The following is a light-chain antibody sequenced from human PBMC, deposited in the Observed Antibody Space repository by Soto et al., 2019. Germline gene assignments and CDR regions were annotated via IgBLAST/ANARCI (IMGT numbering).Light chain of an antibody. CDR3: QQYGNSPPLT. J-gene: IGKJ4*01. CDR1: QSVSSH. V-gene: IGKV3-20*01. CDR2: GAS. Sequence: EIVLTQSPGTLSLSPGERATLSCRASQSVSSHLAWYQQRPGQAPRLPIYGASSRATGIPDRFSGSRSGTDFTLTISRLEPEDFALYYCQQYGNSPPLTFGAGTKVDIK.